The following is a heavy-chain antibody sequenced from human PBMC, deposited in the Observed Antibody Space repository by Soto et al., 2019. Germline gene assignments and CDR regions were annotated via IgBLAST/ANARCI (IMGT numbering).Heavy chain of an antibody. V-gene: IGHV4-59*01. Sequence: PSETLSLTCTVSGGSISSYYWSWIRQPPGKGLKWIGYIYYSGSTNYNPSLKGRVTISVDTSKNQFSLKLSSVAAADTAVYYCATASPQLRYFDWLSPHYYYMDVWGKGTTVTVSS. D-gene: IGHD3-9*01. CDR1: GGSISSYY. CDR2: IYYSGST. CDR3: ATASPQLRYFDWLSPHYYYMDV. J-gene: IGHJ6*03.